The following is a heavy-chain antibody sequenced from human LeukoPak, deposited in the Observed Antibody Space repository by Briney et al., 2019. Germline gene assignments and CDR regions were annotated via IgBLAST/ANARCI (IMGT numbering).Heavy chain of an antibody. CDR2: ISSSSSTI. D-gene: IGHD7-27*01. Sequence: GGSRRLSCAASGFTFSSYAMSWVRQAPGKGLEWVSYISSSSSTIYYADSVKGRFTISRDNSKNTLYLQMNSLRVEDTAVYYCAKDLLIYAGDHFEYWGQGTLVTVSS. CDR1: GFTFSSYA. CDR3: AKDLLIYAGDHFEY. V-gene: IGHV3-48*01. J-gene: IGHJ4*02.